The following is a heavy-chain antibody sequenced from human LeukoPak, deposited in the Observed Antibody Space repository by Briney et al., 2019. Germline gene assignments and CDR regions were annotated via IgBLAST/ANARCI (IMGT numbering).Heavy chain of an antibody. V-gene: IGHV4-31*03. CDR3: ARGGNRFGGFYFDY. D-gene: IGHD3-10*01. CDR1: ADSISSSGHY. J-gene: IGHJ4*02. CDR2: IHFSGST. Sequence: PSETLSLTCTVSADSISSSGHYWTWIRQHPGKGPETIGFIHFSGSTNHSPSLKSRVAISVDASKNQFSLRLSSVTSADTAVYYCARGGNRFGGFYFDYWGQGILVTVSS.